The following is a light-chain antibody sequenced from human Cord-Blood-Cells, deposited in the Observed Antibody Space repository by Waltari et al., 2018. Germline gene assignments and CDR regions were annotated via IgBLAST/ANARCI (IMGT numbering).Light chain of an antibody. CDR1: QSISSY. CDR2: AAS. J-gene: IGKJ1*01. V-gene: IGKV1-39*01. CDR3: QQSYSTPRT. Sequence: DIQMTQSPSSLSASVGDRVTITCRASQSISSYLNWYQQKPGKAPKLLIYAASSLQSGVTSRFSGSGSRTDFALTISSLQPEDFATYYCQQSYSTPRTFGQGTKVEIK.